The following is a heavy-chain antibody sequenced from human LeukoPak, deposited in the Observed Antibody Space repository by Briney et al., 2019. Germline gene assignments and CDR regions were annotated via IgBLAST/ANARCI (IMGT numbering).Heavy chain of an antibody. CDR3: AKDWGSWQPNGLGAY. J-gene: IGHJ4*02. D-gene: IGHD6-13*01. Sequence: SGGSLRLSCAASGFTFSSYWMSWVRQAPGKGLEWVANIKQDGSEKYYVDSVKGRFTISRDNAKNSLYLQMNSLRAEDTAVYYCAKDWGSWQPNGLGAYWGQGTLVTVSS. V-gene: IGHV3-7*03. CDR2: IKQDGSEK. CDR1: GFTFSSYW.